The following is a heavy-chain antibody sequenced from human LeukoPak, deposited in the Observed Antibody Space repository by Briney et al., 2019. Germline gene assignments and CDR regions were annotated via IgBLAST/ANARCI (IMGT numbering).Heavy chain of an antibody. CDR2: ISWNSGTI. J-gene: IGHJ1*01. V-gene: IGHV3-9*01. Sequence: GRSLRLSCAASGFTFDDYAMHWVRQAPGKGLEWVSGISWNSGTIDYADSVKGRFTISRDNAKNSLYLQINSLRAEDTAVYYCARDQVYSGSYLRYFQQWGQGTLVTVSS. CDR3: ARDQVYSGSYLRYFQQ. CDR1: GFTFDDYA. D-gene: IGHD1-26*01.